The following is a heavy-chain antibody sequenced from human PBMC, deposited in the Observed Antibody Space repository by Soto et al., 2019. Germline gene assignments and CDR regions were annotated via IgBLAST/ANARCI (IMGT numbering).Heavy chain of an antibody. Sequence: QLQLQESGPGLVKPSETLSLTCTVSGGSISSSSYYWGWIRQPPGKGLEWIGSIYYSGSTYYNPSLTSRVTISVDTSKNQFSLKLSSVTAADTAVYYCARWLAVAGLFDYWGQGTLVTVSS. D-gene: IGHD6-19*01. J-gene: IGHJ4*02. CDR2: IYYSGST. CDR3: ARWLAVAGLFDY. CDR1: GGSISSSSYY. V-gene: IGHV4-39*01.